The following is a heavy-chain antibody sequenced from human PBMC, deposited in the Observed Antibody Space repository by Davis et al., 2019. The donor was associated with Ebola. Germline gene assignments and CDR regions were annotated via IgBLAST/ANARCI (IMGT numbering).Heavy chain of an antibody. V-gene: IGHV4-30-4*08. CDR3: ARAVGATPVVAFDI. Sequence: SWVRQPPGKGLEWIGYIYYSGSTYYNPSLKSRVTISVDTSKNQFSLKLSSVTAADTAVYYCARAVGATPVVAFDIWGQGTMVTVSS. D-gene: IGHD1-26*01. J-gene: IGHJ3*02. CDR2: IYYSGST.